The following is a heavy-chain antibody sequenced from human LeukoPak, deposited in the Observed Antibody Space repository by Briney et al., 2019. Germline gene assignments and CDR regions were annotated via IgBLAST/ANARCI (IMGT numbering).Heavy chain of an antibody. CDR2: INHSGST. D-gene: IGHD1-26*01. Sequence: SETLSLTCAVYGGSFSGYYWSWIRQPPGKGLEWIGEINHSGSTNYNPSLKSRVTISVDTSKNQFSLKLSFVTAADTVVYYCARGPIGVFRHWGQGTLVTVSS. CDR3: ARGPIGVFRH. V-gene: IGHV4-34*01. J-gene: IGHJ1*01. CDR1: GGSFSGYY.